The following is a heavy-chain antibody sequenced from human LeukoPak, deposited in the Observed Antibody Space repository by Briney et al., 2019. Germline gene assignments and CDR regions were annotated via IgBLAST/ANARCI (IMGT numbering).Heavy chain of an antibody. J-gene: IGHJ4*02. V-gene: IGHV3-33*01. Sequence: GGSLRLSCAASGFTFSSYGMHWVRQAPGKGLEWMAVIWYDGSNKYYADSVKGRFTISRDNSKNTLYLQMNSLRAEDTAVYYCARGTYYYDSSGYHYFDYWGQGTLVTVSS. CDR2: IWYDGSNK. CDR1: GFTFSSYG. CDR3: ARGTYYYDSSGYHYFDY. D-gene: IGHD3-22*01.